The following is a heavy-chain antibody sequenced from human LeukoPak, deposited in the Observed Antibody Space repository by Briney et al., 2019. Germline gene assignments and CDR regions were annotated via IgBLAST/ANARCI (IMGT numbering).Heavy chain of an antibody. D-gene: IGHD1-26*01. CDR2: IKQDGSEK. Sequence: GGSLRLSCAASGFTFSSYWMSWVRQAPGKGLEWVANIKQDGSEKYYVDSVKGRFTISRDNAKNSLYLQMNSLRAEDTAVYYCARGRYSGSYSGYYYYYYMDVWGKGTTVTVSS. CDR3: ARGRYSGSYSGYYYYYYMDV. J-gene: IGHJ6*03. CDR1: GFTFSSYW. V-gene: IGHV3-7*01.